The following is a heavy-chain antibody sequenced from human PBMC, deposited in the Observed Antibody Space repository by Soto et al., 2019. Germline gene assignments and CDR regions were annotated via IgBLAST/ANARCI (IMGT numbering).Heavy chain of an antibody. J-gene: IGHJ4*02. CDR2: INAGNGKT. V-gene: IGHV1-3*01. CDR1: GYTFTSYA. Sequence: QVQLVQSGAEVKKPGASVKVSCKASGYTFTSYAMHWVRQAPGQRLEWMGWINAGNGKTKYSQKFQGRVTITRDTSASTAYMELSSLRSEDTAVYYCARVGDYDSSGYYSSDYCGQGTLVTVSS. D-gene: IGHD3-22*01. CDR3: ARVGDYDSSGYYSSDY.